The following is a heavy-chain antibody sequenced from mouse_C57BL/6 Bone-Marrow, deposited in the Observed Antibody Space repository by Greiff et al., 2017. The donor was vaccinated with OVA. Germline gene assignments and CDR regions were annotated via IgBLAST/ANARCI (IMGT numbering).Heavy chain of an antibody. V-gene: IGHV7-3*01. CDR3: ARHYYGNLYAMDY. Sequence: EVKLMESGGGLVQPGGSLSLSCAASGFTFTDYYMSWVRQPPGKALEWLGFIRNKANGYTTEYSASVKGRFTISRDNSQSILYLQMNALRAEDSATYYCARHYYGNLYAMDYWGQGTSVTVSS. CDR2: IRNKANGYTT. J-gene: IGHJ4*01. D-gene: IGHD2-1*01. CDR1: GFTFTDYY.